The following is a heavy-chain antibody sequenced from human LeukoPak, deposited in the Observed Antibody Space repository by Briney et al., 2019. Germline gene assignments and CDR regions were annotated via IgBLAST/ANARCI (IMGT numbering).Heavy chain of an antibody. J-gene: IGHJ5*02. CDR1: GFTFSSYD. CDR3: VRGSRGHYDT. V-gene: IGHV3-23*01. CDR2: ITSSGDNT. Sequence: AASLRLSCAASGFTFSSYDMCWVRQAPGKGLQWVASITSSGDNTYYADSVNGRITISTNNTNTPLHLQVTSLSAADAAVYSCVRGSRGHYDTCGRGNLTTVSS. D-gene: IGHD3-22*01.